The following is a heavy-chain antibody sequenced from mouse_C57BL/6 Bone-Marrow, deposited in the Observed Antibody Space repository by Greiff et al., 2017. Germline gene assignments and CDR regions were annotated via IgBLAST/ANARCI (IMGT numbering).Heavy chain of an antibody. CDR2: FYPGSGSI. CDR1: GYTFTEYT. Sequence: QVQLQPSGAELVKPGASVKLSCKASGYTFTEYTIHWVKQRSGQGLAWIGWFYPGSGSIKYNEKFKDKATLAADKSTSTLYMELSRLTSEDSAVYFCARHEEGGYDVASYAMDYWGQGTSVTVSS. D-gene: IGHD2-2*01. J-gene: IGHJ4*01. CDR3: ARHEEGGYDVASYAMDY. V-gene: IGHV1-62-2*01.